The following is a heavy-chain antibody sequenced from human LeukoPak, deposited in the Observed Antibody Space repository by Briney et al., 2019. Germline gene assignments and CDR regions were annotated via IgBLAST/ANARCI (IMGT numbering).Heavy chain of an antibody. J-gene: IGHJ6*04. CDR3: ARDSLRRGRRLGGNYYGMDV. Sequence: SLKVSFKASGGTFSSYAISWGRQAPGQGLEWRGGIIPIFGTAKSAQKFQGRVTLTADKSPRTAYMELSSLRSEDTAVYYCARDSLRRGRRLGGNYYGMDVWGKGTTVTVSS. CDR1: GGTFSSYA. V-gene: IGHV1-69*06. CDR2: IIPIFGTA. D-gene: IGHD2-15*01.